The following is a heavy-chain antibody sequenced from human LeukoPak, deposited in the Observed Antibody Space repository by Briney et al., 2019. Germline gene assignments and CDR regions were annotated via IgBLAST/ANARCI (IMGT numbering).Heavy chain of an antibody. V-gene: IGHV3-66*01. CDR1: GFTFSSYS. J-gene: IGHJ3*02. Sequence: SGGSLRLSCAASGFTFSSYSMNWVRQAPGKGLEWFSVISSGGRTFYADSVKGRFTISRDNSKNTLYLQMNSLRAEDTAVYYCARDSGDMGAFDIWGQGTMVTVSS. D-gene: IGHD7-27*01. CDR2: ISSGGRT. CDR3: ARDSGDMGAFDI.